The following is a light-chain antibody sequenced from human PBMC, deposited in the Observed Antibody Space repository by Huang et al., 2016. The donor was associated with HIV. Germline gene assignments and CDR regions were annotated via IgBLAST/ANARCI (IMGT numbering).Light chain of an antibody. CDR3: QHRSNWPPYT. CDR2: DAS. CDR1: QSVSSH. V-gene: IGKV3-11*01. J-gene: IGKJ2*01. Sequence: EIVLTQSPATLSLSPGERATLSCRASQSVSSHLAWYQQKLGQAPRLLIYDASNRATGIPARFSGSGSGTDFTLTISSLEPEDSAVYYCQHRSNWPPYTCGQGTKLEIK.